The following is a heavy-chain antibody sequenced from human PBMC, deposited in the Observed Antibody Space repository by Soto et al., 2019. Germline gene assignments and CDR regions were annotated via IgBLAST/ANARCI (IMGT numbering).Heavy chain of an antibody. CDR3: ARVSTYYFDSSGSYTSDY. CDR2: VFFSGST. V-gene: IGHV4-61*01. J-gene: IGHJ4*02. D-gene: IGHD3-22*01. Sequence: SETLSLTCTVSGASVGSGSFYWSWIRQPPGKGLEWIGYVFFSGSTNYNPSLKSRVTISIDTSKNQFSLKLISVTAADTAVYYCARVSTYYFDSSGSYTSDYWGQGALVTVSS. CDR1: GASVGSGSFY.